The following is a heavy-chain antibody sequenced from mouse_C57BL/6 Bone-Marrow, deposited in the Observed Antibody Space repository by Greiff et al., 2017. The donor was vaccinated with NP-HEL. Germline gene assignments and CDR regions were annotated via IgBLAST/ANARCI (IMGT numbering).Heavy chain of an antibody. V-gene: IGHV1-82*01. J-gene: IGHJ3*01. Sequence: QVQLQQSGPELVKPGASVKISCKASGYAFSSSWMNWVKQRPGKGLEWIGRIYPGDGDTNYNGKFKGKATLTADKSSSTAYMQLSSLTSEDSAVYFCARVDQAWFAYWGQGTLVTVSA. CDR1: GYAFSSSW. CDR3: ARVDQAWFAY. CDR2: IYPGDGDT. D-gene: IGHD3-2*02.